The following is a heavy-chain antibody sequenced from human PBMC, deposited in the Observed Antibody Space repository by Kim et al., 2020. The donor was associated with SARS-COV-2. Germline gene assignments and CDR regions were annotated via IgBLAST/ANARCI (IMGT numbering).Heavy chain of an antibody. D-gene: IGHD3-10*01. CDR3: ARGARGVGWWFDP. Sequence: SEXLSLTCTXSXXXXXSGSYYWXWIRQPAGKGLEWIGRIYTSGSTNYNPSLKSRVTISVDTSKNQFSLKLSSVTAADTAVYYCARGARGVGWWFDPWGQGTLVTVSS. CDR1: XXXXXSGSYY. CDR2: IYTSGST. V-gene: IGHV4-61*02. J-gene: IGHJ5*02.